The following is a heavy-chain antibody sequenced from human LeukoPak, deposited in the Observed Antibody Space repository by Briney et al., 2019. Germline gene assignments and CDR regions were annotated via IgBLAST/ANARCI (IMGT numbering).Heavy chain of an antibody. J-gene: IGHJ4*02. D-gene: IGHD1-1*01. V-gene: IGHV3-11*01. CDR1: GFTFSDYY. CDR2: MSSSGSTI. CDR3: ARGTGELDY. Sequence: GGSLRLPCSASGFTFSDYYMSWLRQAPGKGLEWVSYMSSSGSTIYYADSVKGRFTISRDNAKNSLFLQMNSLRAEDTAVYYCARGTGELDYWGQGTLVTVSS.